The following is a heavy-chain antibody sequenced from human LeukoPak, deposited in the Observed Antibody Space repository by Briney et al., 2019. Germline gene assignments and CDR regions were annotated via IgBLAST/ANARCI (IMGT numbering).Heavy chain of an antibody. CDR3: ARELLAAAGFFDY. CDR2: IYYSGST. CDR1: GGSISSGGYY. V-gene: IGHV4-31*03. J-gene: IGHJ4*02. Sequence: SETLSLTCTVSGGSISSGGYYRSWIRQHPGKGLEWIGYIYYSGSTYYNPSLKSRVTISVDTSKNQFSLKLSSVTAADTAVYYCARELLAAAGFFDYWGQGTLVTVSS. D-gene: IGHD6-13*01.